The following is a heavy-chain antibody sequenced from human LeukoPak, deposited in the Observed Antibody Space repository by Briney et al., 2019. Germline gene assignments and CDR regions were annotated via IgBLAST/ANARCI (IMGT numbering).Heavy chain of an antibody. Sequence: SETLSPTCTVSGGSISSGGYYWSWIRQHPGKGLEWIGYIYYSGSTYYNPSLKSRVTISVDTSKNQFSLKLSSVTAADTAVYYCARALRGVLDYWGQGTLVTVSS. D-gene: IGHD3-10*01. J-gene: IGHJ4*02. CDR1: GGSISSGGYY. V-gene: IGHV4-31*03. CDR2: IYYSGST. CDR3: ARALRGVLDY.